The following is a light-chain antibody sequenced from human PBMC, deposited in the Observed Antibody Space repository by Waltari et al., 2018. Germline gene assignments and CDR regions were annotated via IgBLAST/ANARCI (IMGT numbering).Light chain of an antibody. CDR3: SSYTSSSSRV. CDR2: DVS. CDR1: SSDIGGYNY. V-gene: IGLV2-14*01. J-gene: IGLJ1*01. Sequence: QSALTQPASVSGSPGQSITISCTGTSSDIGGYNYVSWYQQHPAQAPTLMIYDVSKPPSGVSNGFSGSKSGNTVSRTIAGLQTVDEADYYCSSYTSSSSRVCGTGTKVTVL.